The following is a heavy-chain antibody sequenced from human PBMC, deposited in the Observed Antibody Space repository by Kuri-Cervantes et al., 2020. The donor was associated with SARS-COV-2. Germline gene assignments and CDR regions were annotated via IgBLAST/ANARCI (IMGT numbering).Heavy chain of an antibody. J-gene: IGHJ4*02. CDR1: GGTFSSYT. Sequence: SVKVSCKASGGTFSSYTISWVRQAPGQGLEWMGRIIPILGIANYAQEFQGRVTITADKSTSTAYMELSSLRSEDTAVYYCASGAVADLLDYWGQGTLVTVSS. CDR2: IIPILGIA. V-gene: IGHV1-69*02. D-gene: IGHD6-19*01. CDR3: ASGAVADLLDY.